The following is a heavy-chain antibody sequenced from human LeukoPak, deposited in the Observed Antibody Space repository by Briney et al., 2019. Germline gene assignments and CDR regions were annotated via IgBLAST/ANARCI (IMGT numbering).Heavy chain of an antibody. J-gene: IGHJ5*02. D-gene: IGHD2-2*01. CDR3: ARESYCSSSSCSGDWFDP. CDR1: GGSISSSSYY. CDR2: IYYSGST. V-gene: IGHV4-39*07. Sequence: SETLSLTCTVSGGSISSSSYYWGWIRQPPGKGLEWIGSIYYSGSTYYNPSLKSRVTISVDTSKNQFSLKLSSVTAADTAIYYCARESYCSSSSCSGDWFDPWGQGTLVTVSS.